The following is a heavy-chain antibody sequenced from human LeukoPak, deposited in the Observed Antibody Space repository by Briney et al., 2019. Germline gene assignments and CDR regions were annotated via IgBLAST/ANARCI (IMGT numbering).Heavy chain of an antibody. V-gene: IGHV4-38-2*02. CDR1: GDPIGLDYY. Sequence: SETLSLTCKVSGDPIGLDYYWVWIRQAPGRGLQWIGGFHRGRIQYNSALKSRVTISIDSSKNQFSLKLSSVTAADTAVYYCARSDYGGNQYYFDYRGQGTLVTVYS. CDR3: ARSDYGGNQYYFDY. D-gene: IGHD4-23*01. J-gene: IGHJ4*02. CDR2: FHRGRI.